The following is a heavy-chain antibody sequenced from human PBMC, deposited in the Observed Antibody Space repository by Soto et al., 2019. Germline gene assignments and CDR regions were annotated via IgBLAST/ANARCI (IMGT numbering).Heavy chain of an antibody. V-gene: IGHV3-74*01. CDR2: FNSDGSST. D-gene: IGHD3-3*01. CDR1: GFTFSSYW. J-gene: IGHJ6*02. Sequence: GGSLRLSCAASGFTFSSYWMHWVRQAPGKGLVWVSRFNSDGSSTSYADSVKGRFTISRDNAKNTLYLQMNSLRAEDTVVYYCARDYYDFWSGYPYGMDVWGQGTTVTVSS. CDR3: ARDYYDFWSGYPYGMDV.